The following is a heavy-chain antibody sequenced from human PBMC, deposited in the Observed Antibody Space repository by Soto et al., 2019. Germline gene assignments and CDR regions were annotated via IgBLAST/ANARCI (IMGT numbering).Heavy chain of an antibody. Sequence: AXETLSITVTVSGGSISSYEWSWIRQPPGKGLEWIGYIYYSGSTNYNPSLKSRVTISVDTSKNQFSLKLSSVTAADTAVYYCARAGTFDDWGQGTLVTVSS. CDR3: ARAGTFDD. V-gene: IGHV4-59*01. J-gene: IGHJ4*02. CDR1: GGSISSYE. CDR2: IYYSGST.